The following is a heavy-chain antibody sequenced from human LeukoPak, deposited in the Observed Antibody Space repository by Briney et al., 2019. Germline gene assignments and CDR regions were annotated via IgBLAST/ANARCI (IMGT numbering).Heavy chain of an antibody. Sequence: ASVKVSCKASGYTFTSYYMHWVRQAPGQGLEWMGIINPSGDSTRYAQKFQGRVTMTRDTSTSTVYMELSCLRSEDTAVYYCARDGNYYDSSGYYYFDYWGQGTLVTVSS. CDR2: INPSGDST. D-gene: IGHD3-22*01. J-gene: IGHJ4*02. CDR1: GYTFTSYY. CDR3: ARDGNYYDSSGYYYFDY. V-gene: IGHV1-46*01.